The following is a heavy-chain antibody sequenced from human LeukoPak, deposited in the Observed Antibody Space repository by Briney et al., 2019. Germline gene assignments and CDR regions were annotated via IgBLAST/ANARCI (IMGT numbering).Heavy chain of an antibody. D-gene: IGHD3-3*01. CDR2: INSDGSST. V-gene: IGHV3-74*01. CDR3: ARGDLRFLESGSLFDY. CDR1: GFTFDDYA. J-gene: IGHJ4*02. Sequence: GGSLRLSCAASGFTFDDYAMHWVRQAPGKGLVWVSRINSDGSSTSYADSVKGRFTISRDNAKNTLYLQMNSLRAEDTAVYYCARGDLRFLESGSLFDYWGQGTLVTVSS.